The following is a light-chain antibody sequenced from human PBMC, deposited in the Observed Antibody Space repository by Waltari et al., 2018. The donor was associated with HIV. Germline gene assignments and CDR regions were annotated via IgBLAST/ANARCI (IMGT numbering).Light chain of an antibody. V-gene: IGLV2-14*01. CDR2: EVS. Sequence: QSALTQPASVSGSPGPSITISCTGTSSAVGGYNYFSWYHQHPGKAPKLMIYEVSNRPSGVSDRFSGSKSGNTASLTISGLQAEDEADYYCRSFTSSSLYVFGTGTKVTVL. CDR3: RSFTSSSLYV. J-gene: IGLJ1*01. CDR1: SSAVGGYNY.